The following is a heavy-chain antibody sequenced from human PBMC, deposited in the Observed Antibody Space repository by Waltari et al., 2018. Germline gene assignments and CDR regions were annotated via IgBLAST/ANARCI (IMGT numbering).Heavy chain of an antibody. J-gene: IGHJ4*02. CDR3: ASKGAADGDY. D-gene: IGHD6-13*01. V-gene: IGHV4-38-2*01. Sequence: QVQLQESGPGLVKPSETLSLTCAVSGYSISSGYYWGWIRQPPGKGLEWIGSIYHSGSTYYNPSLKSRVTISVDTSKNQFSLKLSSVTAADTAVYYCASKGAADGDYWGQGTLVTVSS. CDR2: IYHSGST. CDR1: GYSISSGYY.